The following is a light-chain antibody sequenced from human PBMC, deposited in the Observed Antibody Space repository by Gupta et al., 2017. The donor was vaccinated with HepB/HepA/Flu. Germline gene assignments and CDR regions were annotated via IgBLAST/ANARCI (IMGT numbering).Light chain of an antibody. CDR2: DAS. Sequence: EIVLTQSPGTLSLSPGERATLSCRASQSVGTYLAWYQQKPGQAPRLIIFDASSRITGIPDRFIGGGSGTDFTLTSSRQEPEDFAVYYQHQYGSSLFFGHGTKVDIK. V-gene: IGKV3-20*01. CDR3: HQYGSSLF. CDR1: QSVGTY. J-gene: IGKJ3*01.